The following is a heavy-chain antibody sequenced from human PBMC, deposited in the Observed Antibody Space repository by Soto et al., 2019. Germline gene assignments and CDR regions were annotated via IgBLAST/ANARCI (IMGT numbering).Heavy chain of an antibody. D-gene: IGHD5-18*01. CDR3: ARGAMAKFDY. V-gene: IGHV1-69*13. J-gene: IGHJ4*02. CDR1: GGTFGSHG. Sequence: SVKVSCKAPGGTFGSHGVAWVRQAPGQGLEWMGGFIAMLGTPTYAKKVQGRATITADESLTSSYLELRSLRSEDTAVYFCARGAMAKFDYWGQGTVVTVSS. CDR2: FIAMLGTP.